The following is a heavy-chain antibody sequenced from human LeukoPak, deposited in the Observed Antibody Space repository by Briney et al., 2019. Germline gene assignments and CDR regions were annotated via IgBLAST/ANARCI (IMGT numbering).Heavy chain of an antibody. J-gene: IGHJ4*02. CDR2: IYYSGST. CDR1: GGSISSGGYY. CDR3: ARDQARITMVRGAAVRYFDY. V-gene: IGHV4-31*03. D-gene: IGHD3-10*01. Sequence: SSETLSLTCPVSGGSISSGGYYWSWIRQHPGKGLEWIGHIYYSGSTYYNPSLKSRVTISVDTSKNQFSLKLSSVTAADTAVYYCARDQARITMVRGAAVRYFDYWGQGTLVTVSS.